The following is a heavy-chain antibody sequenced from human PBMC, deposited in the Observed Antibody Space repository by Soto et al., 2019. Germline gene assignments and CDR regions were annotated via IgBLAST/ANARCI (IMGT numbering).Heavy chain of an antibody. J-gene: IGHJ4*02. V-gene: IGHV3-23*01. CDR2: ISGSGGST. D-gene: IGHD3-10*01. Sequence: EVQLLESGGGLVQPGGSLRLSCAASGFTFSSYAMSWVRQAPGKGLEWVSAISGSGGSTYYADSVKGRFTISRDNSKNTRNLQMHSLRAADTAVYYCVLWPPYYFDYWGQGTLVTVSS. CDR3: VLWPPYYFDY. CDR1: GFTFSSYA.